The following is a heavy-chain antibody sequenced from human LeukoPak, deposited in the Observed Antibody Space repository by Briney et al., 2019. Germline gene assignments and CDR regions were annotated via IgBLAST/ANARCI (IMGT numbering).Heavy chain of an antibody. CDR2: IFYSGTT. CDR1: DYSISSGIYY. V-gene: IGHV4-39*01. J-gene: IGHJ5*02. CDR3: ARNTWTDADNWFDP. D-gene: IGHD1-1*01. Sequence: SETLSLTCTVSDYSISSGIYYWAWLRQPPGRGLEWIGTIFYSGTTFYNPSLKSRVTISVDTSKNQFSLKVNSVTAADTAVYYCARNTWTDADNWFDPWGQGSLVTVSS.